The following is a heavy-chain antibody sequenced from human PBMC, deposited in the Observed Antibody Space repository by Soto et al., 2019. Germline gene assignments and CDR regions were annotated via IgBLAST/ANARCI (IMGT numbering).Heavy chain of an antibody. CDR2: ISWNSGDI. CDR3: AKDNDLDRDGALDY. J-gene: IGHJ4*02. D-gene: IGHD2-2*03. CDR1: GFSFDDYG. V-gene: IGHV3-9*01. Sequence: EVQLVESGGGSVQPGRSLRLSCAASGFSFDDYGMHWVRQGPGKGLEWVSGISWNSGDIYYADSVKGRFTISRDNAKRSLYLQMNRLRTEDTALYYCAKDNDLDRDGALDYWGQGILVTVSS.